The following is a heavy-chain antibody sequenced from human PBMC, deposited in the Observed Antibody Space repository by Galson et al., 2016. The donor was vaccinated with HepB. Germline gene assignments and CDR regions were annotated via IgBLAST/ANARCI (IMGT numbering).Heavy chain of an antibody. D-gene: IGHD5-12*01. CDR3: ARRNRGYSGYRYGMDV. J-gene: IGHJ6*02. CDR2: INYSGDT. Sequence: SETLSLTCSVSGGSFSSSSYYWGWIRQPPGKGLEWIGDINYSGDTYYNPSLKSRINMSPDTSNNQFSLNLRSVSAADTATYYCARRNRGYSGYRYGMDVWGQGTTVTVSS. V-gene: IGHV4-39*01. CDR1: GGSFSSSSYY.